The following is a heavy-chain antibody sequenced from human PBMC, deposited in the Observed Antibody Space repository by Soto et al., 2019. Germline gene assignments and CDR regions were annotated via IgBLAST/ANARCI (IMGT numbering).Heavy chain of an antibody. CDR2: INHSGRT. V-gene: IGHV4-34*01. CDR1: GGSFSGYY. Sequence: QVQLQQWGAGLLKPSETLSLTCAVYGGSFSGYYWSWIRQPPGKGLEWIGEINHSGRTNYNPSLKSRVTISVDTYKNQFSLKLSSVTAADTAVYYCARGPRTMVRGVSTRFDYWGQGTLVTVSS. D-gene: IGHD3-10*01. J-gene: IGHJ4*02. CDR3: ARGPRTMVRGVSTRFDY.